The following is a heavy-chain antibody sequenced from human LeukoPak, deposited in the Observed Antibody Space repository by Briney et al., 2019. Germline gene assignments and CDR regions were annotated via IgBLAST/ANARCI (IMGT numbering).Heavy chain of an antibody. Sequence: GESLKISCKGSGYNFTIFWIGWVRQMPGKGLEWMGIIYPGDSDTRYSPSFQGQVTISADKSISTAYLQWSSLKASDTAMYYCARRSYGGNSLSAFDIWGQGTMVTVSS. J-gene: IGHJ3*02. CDR2: IYPGDSDT. CDR3: ARRSYGGNSLSAFDI. CDR1: GYNFTIFW. D-gene: IGHD4-23*01. V-gene: IGHV5-51*01.